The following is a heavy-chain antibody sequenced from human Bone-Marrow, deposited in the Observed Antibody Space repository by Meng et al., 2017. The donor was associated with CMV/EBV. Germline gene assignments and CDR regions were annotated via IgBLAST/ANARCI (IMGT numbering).Heavy chain of an antibody. CDR2: ISTHNGNT. Sequence: ASVTVSCKASGYTFVSYGASWVRQAPGQGLEWMGWISTHNGNTKYAQRFQGRVTMTRDTSTRTVYMELRSLRSDDTAVYYCARSPVLYCSSASCPFDHWGQGTLVTVSS. V-gene: IGHV1-18*01. CDR1: GYTFVSYG. CDR3: ARSPVLYCSSASCPFDH. J-gene: IGHJ4*02. D-gene: IGHD2-2*01.